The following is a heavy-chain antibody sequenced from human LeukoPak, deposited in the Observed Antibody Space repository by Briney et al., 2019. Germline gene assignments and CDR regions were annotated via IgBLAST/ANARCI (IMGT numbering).Heavy chain of an antibody. D-gene: IGHD3-10*01. CDR2: ITDTGDAT. J-gene: IGHJ4*02. Sequence: GGSLRLSCAASGFAFRNFAMAWVRQAPGKRLEWVSSITDTGDATGYTESVKGRFTISRDNSKNTLYLQMNSLRAEDTAVYYCAKDFRPGAHSGGFDYWGQGTLVTVSS. V-gene: IGHV3-23*01. CDR3: AKDFRPGAHSGGFDY. CDR1: GFAFRNFA.